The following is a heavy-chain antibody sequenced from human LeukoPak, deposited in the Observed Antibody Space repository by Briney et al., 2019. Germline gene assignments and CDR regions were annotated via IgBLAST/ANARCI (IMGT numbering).Heavy chain of an antibody. J-gene: IGHJ4*02. CDR3: AKDDGTGDPHGVGIQLTNFDY. D-gene: IGHD5-18*01. Sequence: HPGGSLRLSCAASGFTFSSYSMNWVRQAPGKGLEWVSYISSSSSTIYYADSVKGRFTISRDNAKNSLYLQMNSLRAEDTAVYYCAKDDGTGDPHGVGIQLTNFDYWGQGTLVTVSS. CDR2: ISSSSSTI. CDR1: GFTFSSYS. V-gene: IGHV3-48*01.